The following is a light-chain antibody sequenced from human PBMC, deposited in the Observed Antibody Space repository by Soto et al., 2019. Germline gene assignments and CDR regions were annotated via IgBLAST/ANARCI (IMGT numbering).Light chain of an antibody. Sequence: QSALTQPASVSGSPGQSITISCTGTSSDGGGYNYVSWYQQHPGKAPKLMIYDVSNRPSGVSNRFSGSKSGNTASLTISGLQAADEADYYCSSYTSSSTLNVFGTGTKLTVL. CDR1: SSDGGGYNY. CDR3: SSYTSSSTLNV. J-gene: IGLJ1*01. CDR2: DVS. V-gene: IGLV2-14*01.